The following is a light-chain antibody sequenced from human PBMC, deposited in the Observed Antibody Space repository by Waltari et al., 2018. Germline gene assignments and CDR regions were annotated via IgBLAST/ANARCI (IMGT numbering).Light chain of an antibody. J-gene: IGKJ1*01. CDR2: DAS. Sequence: EVVLTQSPGTLSLSPGERATLSCRASQSVSRTLAWYQRKPGQAPSLLIYDASSRATGIPDRFSGSGSGTDFSLTISRLEPEDFAVYYCQKYGSLPATFGQGTKVEIK. V-gene: IGKV3-20*01. CDR1: QSVSRT. CDR3: QKYGSLPAT.